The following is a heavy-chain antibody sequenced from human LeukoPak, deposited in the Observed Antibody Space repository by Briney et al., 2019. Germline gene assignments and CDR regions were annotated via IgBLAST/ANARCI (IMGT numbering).Heavy chain of an antibody. J-gene: IGHJ6*03. Sequence: ASQTLSLTCTVAGGSISSYYWSCIRQPAGKGLEWIGRIYTSGSTNDNPSLKSRVTISVDKSKNQFSLKLSSVTAADTAVYYCARDEGYSYGSYYMDVWGKGTTVTVSS. V-gene: IGHV4-4*07. CDR2: IYTSGST. CDR1: GGSISSYY. D-gene: IGHD5-18*01. CDR3: ARDEGYSYGSYYMDV.